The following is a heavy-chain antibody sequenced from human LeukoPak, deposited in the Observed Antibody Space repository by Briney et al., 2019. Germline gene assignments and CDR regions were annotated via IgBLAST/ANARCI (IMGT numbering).Heavy chain of an antibody. V-gene: IGHV4-61*02. J-gene: IGHJ6*03. CDR2: IYTSGST. D-gene: IGHD4-11*01. CDR1: GGSISSGSFH. CDR3: ARWPRERNRITVTNYYYYMDV. Sequence: SETLSLTCTVSGGSISSGSFHWSWIRQPAGKGLEWIGRIYTSGSTNYNPSLKSRVTMSVDTSKNQFSLRLNSVTAADTAVYYCARWPRERNRITVTNYYYYMDVWGRGTTVTVSS.